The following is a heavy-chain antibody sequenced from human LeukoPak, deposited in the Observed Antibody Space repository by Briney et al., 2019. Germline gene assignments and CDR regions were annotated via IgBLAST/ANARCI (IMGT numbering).Heavy chain of an antibody. J-gene: IGHJ6*03. D-gene: IGHD5-12*01. Sequence: GGSLRLSCAASRFSLSNYWMTWVRQAPGEGLEWVATIKADGSEKYYVGSVKGRFTVSRDNAKNSLFLQMNSLRAEDTSVYYCARVGLRGISYHMDVWGNGTTVTVSS. CDR1: RFSLSNYW. CDR2: IKADGSEK. V-gene: IGHV3-7*01. CDR3: ARVGLRGISYHMDV.